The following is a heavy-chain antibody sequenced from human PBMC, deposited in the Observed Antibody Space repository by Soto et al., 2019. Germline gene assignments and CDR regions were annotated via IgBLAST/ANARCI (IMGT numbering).Heavy chain of an antibody. CDR2: ISYDGSNK. Sequence: GGSLRLSCAASGFTFSSYGMHWVRQAPGKGLEWVAVISYDGSNKYYADSVKGRCTISRDNSKNTLYLQMNSLRAKDTAVYYCAKDSLEYYDFWSGYPDYWGQGTLVTVSS. CDR3: AKDSLEYYDFWSGYPDY. J-gene: IGHJ4*02. CDR1: GFTFSSYG. V-gene: IGHV3-30*18. D-gene: IGHD3-3*01.